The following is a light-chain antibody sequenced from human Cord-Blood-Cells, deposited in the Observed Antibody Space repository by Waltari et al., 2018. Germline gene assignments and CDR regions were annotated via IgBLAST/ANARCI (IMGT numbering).Light chain of an antibody. J-gene: IGLJ2*01. CDR2: KDS. V-gene: IGLV3-25*03. CDR3: QSADSSGTYVV. Sequence: SYELPQPPSVSVSPGQPARIPCSGDALPTQSAYWYQQKPGQAPVLVIYKDSERPSGIPERFSGSSSGTTVTLTISGVQAEDEADYYCQSADSSGTYVVFGGGTKLTVL. CDR1: ALPTQS.